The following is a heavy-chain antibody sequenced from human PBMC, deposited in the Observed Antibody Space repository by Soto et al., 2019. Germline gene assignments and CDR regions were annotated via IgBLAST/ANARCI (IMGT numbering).Heavy chain of an antibody. D-gene: IGHD6-13*01. V-gene: IGHV3-21*01. Sequence: PGGSLRRSCAASGFTFSSYSMNWVRQAPGKGLEWVSSISSSSSYIYYADSVKGRFTISRDNAKNSLYLQMNSLRAEDTAVYYCASSSWTDAFDIWGHGTMVTVSS. CDR3: ASSSWTDAFDI. CDR1: GFTFSSYS. CDR2: ISSSSSYI. J-gene: IGHJ3*02.